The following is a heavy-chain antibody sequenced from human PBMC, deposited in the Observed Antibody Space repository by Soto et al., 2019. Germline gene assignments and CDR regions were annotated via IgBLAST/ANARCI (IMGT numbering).Heavy chain of an antibody. CDR2: INPSSSHI. D-gene: IGHD2-15*01. V-gene: IGHV3-21*02. CDR3: VRGYCGGGGCYLRRDAFDV. CDR1: GFTFASYH. J-gene: IGHJ3*01. Sequence: EVQLVESGGGLVMPGGSLRLSCAASGFTFASYHMSWVRQAPGKGLDWVSSINPSSSHIYYSDSVRGRFTISRDDSKNSLHLDMNSLRTEAVAIYYCVRGYCGGGGCYLRRDAFDVWGQGTAVTVSS.